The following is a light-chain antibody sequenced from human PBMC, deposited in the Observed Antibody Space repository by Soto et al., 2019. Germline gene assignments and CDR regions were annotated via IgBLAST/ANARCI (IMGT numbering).Light chain of an antibody. CDR2: EGH. J-gene: IGLJ1*01. V-gene: IGLV2-23*01. CDR1: SXYVGTYSL. Sequence: QSALAQPASVSGSPGQSITISCTGASXYVGTYSLVSWYRQHPGKAPKVVIYEGHKRPSGVPDRFSGSTSVNTASLTISGLQTDDEADYYCCLYVGATTYVFGTGTKVTVL. CDR3: CLYVGATTYV.